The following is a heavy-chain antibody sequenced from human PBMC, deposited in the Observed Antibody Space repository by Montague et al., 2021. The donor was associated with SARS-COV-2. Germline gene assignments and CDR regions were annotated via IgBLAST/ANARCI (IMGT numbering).Heavy chain of an antibody. CDR3: ARDHYDILTGYYNWFDP. J-gene: IGHJ5*02. CDR1: GFSLSTSGMC. Sequence: PALVKPTQTLTLTCTFSGFSLSTSGMCVSWIRQPPGKALEWLALIDWDDDKYYSTSLKTRLTISKDTSKNQVVLTMTNMDPVDTATYYCARDHYDILTGYYNWFDPWGQGTLVTVSS. D-gene: IGHD3-9*01. CDR2: IDWDDDK. V-gene: IGHV2-70*01.